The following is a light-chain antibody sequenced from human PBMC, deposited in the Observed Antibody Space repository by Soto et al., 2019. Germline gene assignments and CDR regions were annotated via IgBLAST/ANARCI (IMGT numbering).Light chain of an antibody. V-gene: IGKV1-6*01. Sequence: AIQMTQSPSSLSASVGDRVTITCRASQDIRNDLGWYQQKQGQAPNLLIFAASTLQIGVPSRFSGSGSGTYCTLTISSLQPDDFATYDCLQAYNYPFTFGPGTTVDIK. CDR1: QDIRND. J-gene: IGKJ3*01. CDR2: AAS. CDR3: LQAYNYPFT.